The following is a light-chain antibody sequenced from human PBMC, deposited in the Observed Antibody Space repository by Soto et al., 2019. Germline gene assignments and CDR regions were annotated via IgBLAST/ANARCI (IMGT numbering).Light chain of an antibody. V-gene: IGLV2-14*03. J-gene: IGLJ1*01. Sequence: QSVLTQPASVSGSPGQSITISCTGTSSDVGAYNHVSWYQQLPGKAPKLMIHDVSNRPSGVSDRFSGSKSGNTASLTISGLQAEDEADYYCCSSTTSATYVFGTGTKVTV. CDR3: CSSTTSATYV. CDR2: DVS. CDR1: SSDVGAYNH.